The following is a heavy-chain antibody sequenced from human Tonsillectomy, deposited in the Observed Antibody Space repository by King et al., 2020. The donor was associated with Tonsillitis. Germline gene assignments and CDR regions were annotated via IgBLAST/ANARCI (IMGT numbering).Heavy chain of an antibody. Sequence: VQLVESGGGLVQPGGSLRLSCAASGFTVSMNYMTWVRQTPGKGLECVSVIYSGGGTYYADSVKGRFTISRHDSNNTVFLQMNSLRPDDTAIYYCAKGSPSMKAIDIWGQGTMVTVSS. CDR1: GFTVSMNY. J-gene: IGHJ3*02. V-gene: IGHV3-53*04. CDR3: AKGSPSMKAIDI. D-gene: IGHD2/OR15-2a*01. CDR2: IYSGGGT.